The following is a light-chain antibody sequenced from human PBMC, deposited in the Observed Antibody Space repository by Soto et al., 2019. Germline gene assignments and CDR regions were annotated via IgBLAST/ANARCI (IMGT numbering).Light chain of an antibody. CDR2: GAS. Sequence: EIVLTQSPGPLSLSPGERATLSCRARQSVSSSYLAWYQQKPGQAPRLLIYGASSRATGIPDKFSGSGSGTDFTITISSLEPEDFAVYYCKQYGSSPYTFGQGTKLEIK. J-gene: IGKJ2*01. CDR1: QSVSSSY. V-gene: IGKV3-20*01. CDR3: KQYGSSPYT.